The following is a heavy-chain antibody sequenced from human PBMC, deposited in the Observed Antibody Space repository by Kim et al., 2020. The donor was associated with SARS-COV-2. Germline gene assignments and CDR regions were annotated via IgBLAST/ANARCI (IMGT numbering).Heavy chain of an antibody. V-gene: IGHV3-48*03. CDR1: GMTFTNYE. Sequence: GGSLRLSCAASGMTFTNYEMNWIRQAPGKGLEWVSYISPSANLIYYADSVKGRFTISRDNAKNSLYLQMNSLRAEDTALYYCVREDPDTAMVLFDYWGQGTLVTVSS. J-gene: IGHJ4*02. CDR2: ISPSANLI. D-gene: IGHD5-18*01. CDR3: VREDPDTAMVLFDY.